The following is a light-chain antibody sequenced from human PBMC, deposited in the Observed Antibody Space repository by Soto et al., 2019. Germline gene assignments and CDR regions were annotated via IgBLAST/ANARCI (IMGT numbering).Light chain of an antibody. V-gene: IGLV2-14*01. Sequence: QSVLTQPSSVTGSPGQSNTISCTGTISDVCGYNYVSWYQQHPGKAPKLMIYEVSNRPSGVSNRFSGSKSGKKASLTISGLQAEDEADYYCSSYTSSSILYVFGTGTTVTV. CDR3: SSYTSSSILYV. CDR1: ISDVCGYNY. CDR2: EVS. J-gene: IGLJ1*01.